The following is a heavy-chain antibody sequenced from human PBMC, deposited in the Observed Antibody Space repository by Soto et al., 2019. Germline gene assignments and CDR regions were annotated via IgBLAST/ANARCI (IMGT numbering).Heavy chain of an antibody. Sequence: QVQLVESGGGVVQPGRSLRLSCAASGFTFSSYAMHWVRQAPGKGLEWVAVISYDGSNKYYADSVKGRLTISRDNSKNTLYLQMNSLRAEDTAVYYCARDRAAAGRFYYGMDVWGQGTTVTVSS. CDR1: GFTFSSYA. D-gene: IGHD6-13*01. CDR2: ISYDGSNK. J-gene: IGHJ6*02. CDR3: ARDRAAAGRFYYGMDV. V-gene: IGHV3-30-3*01.